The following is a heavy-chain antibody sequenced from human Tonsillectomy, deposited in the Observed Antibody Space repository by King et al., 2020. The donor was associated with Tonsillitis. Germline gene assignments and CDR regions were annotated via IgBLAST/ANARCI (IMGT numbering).Heavy chain of an antibody. CDR3: AKITGAIDGPFDS. CDR1: GFTFSSTA. CDR2: IYSRGTST. V-gene: IGHV3-23*03. D-gene: IGHD1-26*01. J-gene: IGHJ4*02. Sequence: VQLQESGGGFVQPGGSLRLSCAASGFTFSSTAMSWVRQAPGKGLECLSVIYSRGTSTYYVDSVKGRFTISRDNSKNMLYVQMSSLRAEDTAIYYCAKITGAIDGPFDSWGQGTLVTVSS.